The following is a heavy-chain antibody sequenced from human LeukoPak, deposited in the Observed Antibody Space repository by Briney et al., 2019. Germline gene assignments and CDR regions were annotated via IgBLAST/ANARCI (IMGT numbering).Heavy chain of an antibody. Sequence: GGSLRLSCAASGFTFSSYAMHWVRQAPGKGLEWVAVISYDGSNKYYADSVKGRFTISRDNSKNTLYLQMNSLRAEDTAVYYCARDNIAGFDYWGQGTLVTVSS. CDR3: ARDNIAGFDY. V-gene: IGHV3-30*04. D-gene: IGHD2/OR15-2a*01. CDR2: ISYDGSNK. J-gene: IGHJ4*02. CDR1: GFTFSSYA.